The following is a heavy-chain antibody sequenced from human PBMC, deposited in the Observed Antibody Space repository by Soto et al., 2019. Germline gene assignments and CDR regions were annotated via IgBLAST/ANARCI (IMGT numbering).Heavy chain of an antibody. V-gene: IGHV1-18*04. CDR2: ISAYNGNT. J-gene: IGHJ6*02. D-gene: IGHD6-13*01. CDR1: CSTFTRYG. CDR3: ARDLSSSWYRNYYYGMDV. Sequence: ASVKVSCKASCSTFTRYGISCVLQSPGQGREGMGCISAYNGNTNYAQKLQGRVTMTTDTSTSTAYMELRSLRSDDTAVYYCARDLSSSWYRNYYYGMDVWGQGTTVTVSS.